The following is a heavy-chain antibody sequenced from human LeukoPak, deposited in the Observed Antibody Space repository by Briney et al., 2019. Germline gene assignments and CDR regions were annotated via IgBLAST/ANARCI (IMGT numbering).Heavy chain of an antibody. CDR1: GFTFSNYA. CDR2: ISGSGGST. Sequence: PGGSLRLSCAASGFTFSNYAMSWVRQAPGKGLEWVSGISGSGGSTDYADSVKGRFTISRDNSKNTLYLQMNSLRAGGTAVYYCAKDVYSSTWYYFDYWGQGTLVTVSS. D-gene: IGHD6-13*01. V-gene: IGHV3-23*01. J-gene: IGHJ4*02. CDR3: AKDVYSSTWYYFDY.